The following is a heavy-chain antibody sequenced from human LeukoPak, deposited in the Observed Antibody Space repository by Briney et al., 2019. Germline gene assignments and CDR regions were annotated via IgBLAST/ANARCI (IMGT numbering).Heavy chain of an antibody. Sequence: QAGGSLRLSCAASGFTFSSYAMSWVRQAPGKGLEWVSALSGSGGSTYYADSVKGRFTISRDNSKNTLYLQMNSLRAEDTAVYYCAKSMVLELPFYFNYWGQGTLVTVSS. CDR2: LSGSGGST. CDR1: GFTFSSYA. D-gene: IGHD1-7*01. J-gene: IGHJ4*02. V-gene: IGHV3-23*01. CDR3: AKSMVLELPFYFNY.